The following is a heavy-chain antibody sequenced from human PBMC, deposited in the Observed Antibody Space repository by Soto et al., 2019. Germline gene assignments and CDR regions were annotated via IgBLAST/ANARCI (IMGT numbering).Heavy chain of an antibody. CDR1: GYTFTSYY. Sequence: ASVKVSCKASGYTFTSYYMHWVRQAPGQGLEWMGIINPSGGSTSYAQKFQGRVTMTRDASTSTVYMELSSLRSEDTAVYYCARVYPSDTRYGYVGNNWFDPWGQGTLVTVSS. D-gene: IGHD5-18*01. V-gene: IGHV1-46*03. CDR3: ARVYPSDTRYGYVGNNWFDP. J-gene: IGHJ5*02. CDR2: INPSGGST.